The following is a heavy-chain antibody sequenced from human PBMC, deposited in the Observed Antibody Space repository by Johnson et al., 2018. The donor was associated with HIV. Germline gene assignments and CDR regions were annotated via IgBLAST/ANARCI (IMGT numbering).Heavy chain of an antibody. V-gene: IGHV3-7*01. D-gene: IGHD6-13*01. Sequence: MQLVESGGGLVQPGGSLRLSCGASGFTFSSYWMSWVRQAPGKGLEWVANIKQDGSEKYYVDSVKGRFTIYRDNAKNSLYLQMNRLRAEDTAVYYCAKEGWAAAQEGWGAFDIWGQGTMVTVSS. CDR1: GFTFSSYW. J-gene: IGHJ3*02. CDR2: IKQDGSEK. CDR3: AKEGWAAAQEGWGAFDI.